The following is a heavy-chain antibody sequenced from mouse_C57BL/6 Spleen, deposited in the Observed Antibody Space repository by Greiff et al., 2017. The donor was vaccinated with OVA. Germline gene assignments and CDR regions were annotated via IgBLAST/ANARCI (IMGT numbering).Heavy chain of an antibody. CDR1: GYSFTGYF. J-gene: IGHJ1*03. CDR3: ATSPEDYWYFDV. CDR2: INPYNGDT. Sequence: EVQLQQSGPELVKPGDSVKISCKASGYSFTGYFMNWVMQSHGKSLEWIGRINPYNGDTFYNQKFKGKATLTVDKSSSTAHMELRSLTSEDSAVYYFATSPEDYWYFDVWGTGTTVTVSS. V-gene: IGHV1-20*01.